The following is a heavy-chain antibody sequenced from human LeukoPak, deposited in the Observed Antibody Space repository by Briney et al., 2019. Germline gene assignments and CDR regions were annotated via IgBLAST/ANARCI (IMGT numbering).Heavy chain of an antibody. CDR1: GFPFSDYY. D-gene: IGHD2-2*01. Sequence: GGSLRLSCAASGFPFSDYYMSWIRQAPGKGLEWVSYISGASHIYYADSVKGRITISRDNAKNSLFLQMTSLRAEDTAVYYCAGGFDCSSARWSCMDLWGQGTTVTVSS. J-gene: IGHJ6*02. CDR3: AGGFDCSSARWSCMDL. CDR2: ISGASHI. V-gene: IGHV3-11*01.